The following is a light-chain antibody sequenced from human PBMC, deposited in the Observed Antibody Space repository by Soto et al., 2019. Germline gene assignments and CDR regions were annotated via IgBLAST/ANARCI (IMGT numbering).Light chain of an antibody. V-gene: IGKV1-39*01. J-gene: IGKJ2*01. CDR3: QQSYSTPYT. Sequence: DIQMTQSPSSLSASVGDRVTINYQASQSISSYLNWYQQKPGKVPKLLIYAASSLQSGVPSRFSGSGSGTDFTLSISSLQPEDFATYYCQQSYSTPYTFGQGTKVDIK. CDR1: QSISSY. CDR2: AAS.